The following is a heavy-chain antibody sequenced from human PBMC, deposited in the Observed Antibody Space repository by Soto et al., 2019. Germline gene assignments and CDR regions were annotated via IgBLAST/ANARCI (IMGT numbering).Heavy chain of an antibody. CDR3: ARDDVSMVTTFLDY. CDR1: GFPFNNYA. Sequence: PGGSLRLSCAASGFPFNNYAMHWVRQAPGKGLEWVAVIWHDGSNEHYADSVKGRFRIARDNSNNTLYLQMNSLRGEDTALYYCARDDVSMVTTFLDYWGLGTLVNVSS. V-gene: IGHV3-33*01. D-gene: IGHD2-21*02. CDR2: IWHDGSNE. J-gene: IGHJ4*02.